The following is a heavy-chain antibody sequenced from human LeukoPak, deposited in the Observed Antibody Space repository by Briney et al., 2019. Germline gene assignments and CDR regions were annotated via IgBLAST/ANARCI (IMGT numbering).Heavy chain of an antibody. CDR3: AKDAGLHTPYYFDY. Sequence: GGSLRLSCAASGFTFSSYGMHWVRQAPGKGLEWVAFIRYDGSNKYYADSVKGRFTISRDNSKNTLYLQMNSLRAEDTAVYYCAKDAGLHTPYYFDYWGQGTLSPSPQ. CDR1: GFTFSSYG. V-gene: IGHV3-30*02. D-gene: IGHD2-15*01. J-gene: IGHJ4*02. CDR2: IRYDGSNK.